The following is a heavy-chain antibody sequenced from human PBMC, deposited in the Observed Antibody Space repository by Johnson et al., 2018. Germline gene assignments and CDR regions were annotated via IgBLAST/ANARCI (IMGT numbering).Heavy chain of an antibody. CDR3: AKAPALHHYDFWRGYSPRPDYYYYYYRDV. V-gene: IGHV3-30-3*01. Sequence: QVQLLESGGGVVQPGRSLRLSCAASGFTFSSYAMHWVRQAPGKGLEWVAVISYDGSNKYYADSVKGRFTISRDNSKNTWYLQMNSLRAEDTAVNYCAKAPALHHYDFWRGYSPRPDYYYYYYRDVWGKGTTVTVSS. J-gene: IGHJ6*03. CDR2: ISYDGSNK. CDR1: GFTFSSYA. D-gene: IGHD3-3*01.